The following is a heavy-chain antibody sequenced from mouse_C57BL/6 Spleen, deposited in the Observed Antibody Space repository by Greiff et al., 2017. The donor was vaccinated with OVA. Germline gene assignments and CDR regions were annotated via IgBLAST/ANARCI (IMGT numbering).Heavy chain of an antibody. J-gene: IGHJ4*01. CDR2: ISYDGSN. CDR3: ARGGDYPYYYAMDY. V-gene: IGHV3-6*01. Sequence: EVQLQESGPGLVKPSQSLSLTCSVTGYSITSGYYWNWIRQFPGNKLEWMGYISYDGSNNYNPSLKNRISITCDTYKNQFFLKLNSVTTEDTATYYCARGGDYPYYYAMDYWGQGTSVTVSS. D-gene: IGHD2-4*01. CDR1: GYSITSGYY.